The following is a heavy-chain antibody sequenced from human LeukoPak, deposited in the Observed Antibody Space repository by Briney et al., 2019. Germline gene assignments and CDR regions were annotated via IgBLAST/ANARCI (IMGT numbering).Heavy chain of an antibody. J-gene: IGHJ4*02. CDR1: GYTFTGYY. V-gene: IGHV1-2*02. CDR2: INPNSGGT. D-gene: IGHD7-27*01. CDR3: ATPLPPNWGLY. Sequence: GVSVTVSYKASGYTFTGYYMHWVRQAPGQGRKWMGWINPNSGGTNYAQKFQGRVTMTRDTSISTAYMELSRLRSDDTAVYYCATPLPPNWGLYWGQGTLVTVSS.